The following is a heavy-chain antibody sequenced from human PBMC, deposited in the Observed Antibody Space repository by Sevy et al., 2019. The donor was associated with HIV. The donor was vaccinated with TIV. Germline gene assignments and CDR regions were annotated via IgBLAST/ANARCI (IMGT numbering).Heavy chain of an antibody. CDR2: TRNNVNSYTT. J-gene: IGHJ4*02. CDR1: GFSLSDHY. CDR3: IRHIVGATRGFEY. Sequence: GGYLRLSCAASGFSLSDHYMDWVRQAPGKGLEWIGRTRNNVNSYTTEYAASVKGRFTISRDDSKNSLYLEMNSLKTQDTAVYYCIRHIVGATRGFEYWGQGTPVTVSS. V-gene: IGHV3-72*01. D-gene: IGHD1-26*01.